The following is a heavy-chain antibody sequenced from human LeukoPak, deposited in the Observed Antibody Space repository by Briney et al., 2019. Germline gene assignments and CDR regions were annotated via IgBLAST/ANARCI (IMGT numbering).Heavy chain of an antibody. D-gene: IGHD3-22*01. J-gene: IGHJ4*02. CDR2: ISAYNGNT. Sequence: GASVKVSCKASGYTFTSYGISWVRQAPGQGLEWMGWISAYNGNTNYAQKLQGRVTMTTDTSTSTAYMELRSLRSDDTAVYYCARELPPNYDSSGYYDYWGQGTLVTVSS. CDR3: ARELPPNYDSSGYYDY. V-gene: IGHV1-18*01. CDR1: GYTFTSYG.